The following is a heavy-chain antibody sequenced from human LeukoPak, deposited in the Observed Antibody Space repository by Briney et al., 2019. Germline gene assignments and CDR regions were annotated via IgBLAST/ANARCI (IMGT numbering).Heavy chain of an antibody. V-gene: IGHV4-61*01. Sequence: SETLSLTCTVSGGSISSSSYYWSWIRQPPGKGLEWIGYIYYSGSTNYNPSLKSRVTISVDTSKNQFSLKLSSVTAADTAVYYCARGWYCTSTSCYPEDYYYYMDVWGKGTTVTVSS. CDR3: ARGWYCTSTSCYPEDYYYYMDV. D-gene: IGHD2-2*01. CDR2: IYYSGST. J-gene: IGHJ6*03. CDR1: GGSISSSSYY.